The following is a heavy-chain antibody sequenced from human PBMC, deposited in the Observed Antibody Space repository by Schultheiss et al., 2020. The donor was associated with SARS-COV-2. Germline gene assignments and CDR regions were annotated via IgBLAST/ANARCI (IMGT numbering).Heavy chain of an antibody. Sequence: ASVKVSCKASGYTFTIYDINWVRQATGQGLEWMGWMNPNSGNTNYAQKLQGRVTMTTDTSTSTAYMELRSLRSDDTAVYYCARDLGPNWFDPWGQGTLVTVSS. J-gene: IGHJ5*02. CDR1: GYTFTIYD. CDR2: MNPNSGNT. D-gene: IGHD7-27*01. V-gene: IGHV1-18*01. CDR3: ARDLGPNWFDP.